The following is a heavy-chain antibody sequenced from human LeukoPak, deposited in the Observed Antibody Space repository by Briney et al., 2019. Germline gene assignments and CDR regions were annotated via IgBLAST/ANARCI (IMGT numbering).Heavy chain of an antibody. V-gene: IGHV3-23*01. CDR3: AKRPKPKWELTRGYYFDY. D-gene: IGHD1-26*01. CDR1: GFTFSSYA. Sequence: GGSLRLSCAASGFTFSSYAMSWVRQAPRKGLEWVSAISGSGGSTYYADSVKGRFTISGDNSKNTLYLQMNSLRAEDTAVYYCAKRPKPKWELTRGYYFDYWGQGTLVTVSS. CDR2: ISGSGGST. J-gene: IGHJ4*02.